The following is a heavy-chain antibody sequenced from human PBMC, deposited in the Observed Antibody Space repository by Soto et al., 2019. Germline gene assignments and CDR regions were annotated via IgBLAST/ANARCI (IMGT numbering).Heavy chain of an antibody. CDR2: INPSGGST. V-gene: IGHV1-46*03. Sequence: QVQLVQSGAEVMQPGASVKVSCKASGYTFTSYYIQWVQQAPGQGLEWMGIINPSGGSTNYAQKFQGRVTMTRDTSTSTVYMELSSLRSEDTAIYYCSRGYPPRDQLGNLPGAFWGQGTLVTVSS. CDR3: SRGYPPRDQLGNLPGAF. D-gene: IGHD1-1*01. J-gene: IGHJ4*02. CDR1: GYTFTSYY.